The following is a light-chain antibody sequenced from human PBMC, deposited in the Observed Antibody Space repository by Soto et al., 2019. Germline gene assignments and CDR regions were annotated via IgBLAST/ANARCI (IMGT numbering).Light chain of an antibody. J-gene: IGKJ4*01. Sequence: DTQMTQSPSTLSGSVGDRVTITCRASQTISSWLAWYQQKPGKAPKLLIYKASTLKSGVPSRFSGSGSGTEFTLTISSLQPDDFATYYCQRYYNAPFTFGGGTKVDIK. CDR2: KAS. V-gene: IGKV1-5*03. CDR3: QRYYNAPFT. CDR1: QTISSW.